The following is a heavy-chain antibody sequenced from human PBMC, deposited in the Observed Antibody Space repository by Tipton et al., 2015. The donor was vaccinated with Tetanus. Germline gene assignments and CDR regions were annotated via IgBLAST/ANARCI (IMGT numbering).Heavy chain of an antibody. V-gene: IGHV1-18*01. J-gene: IGHJ4*02. Sequence: QVQLVQSGAEVKKPGASVKVSCKASGYTFSSHGITWVRQAPGQGLEWMGYISAYNGDTRYVQKFQGRVTMTTDTSTSTAYMELRSLRSDDTAVYYCARLLYHFDSRLKDVWGQGTLVTVSS. D-gene: IGHD3-9*01. CDR1: GYTFSSHG. CDR3: ARLLYHFDSRLKDV. CDR2: ISAYNGDT.